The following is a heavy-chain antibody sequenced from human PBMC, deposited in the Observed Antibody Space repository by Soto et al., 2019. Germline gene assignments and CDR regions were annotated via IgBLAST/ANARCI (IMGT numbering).Heavy chain of an antibody. CDR2: ISGSGGSR. Sequence: EVQLLESGGGLVQPGGSLRLSCAASGFTFSSYAMSWVRQAPGKGLEWVSVISGSGGSRYYADSVKGRFTISRDNSKNTLYLQMNSLRAEDTAVYYCAKAGYCTNGVCYLYYFDYWGQGTLVTVSS. CDR1: GFTFSSYA. V-gene: IGHV3-23*01. D-gene: IGHD2-8*01. J-gene: IGHJ4*02. CDR3: AKAGYCTNGVCYLYYFDY.